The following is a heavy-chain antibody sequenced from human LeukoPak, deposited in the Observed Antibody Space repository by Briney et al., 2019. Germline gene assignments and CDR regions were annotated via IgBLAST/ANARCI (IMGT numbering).Heavy chain of an antibody. V-gene: IGHV3-48*02. Sequence: GGSLRLSCAASGFTFSSYSMNWVRQAPGKGLEWVSFISSGSSTIHYANSVRIRFTVSRDNAKNSLYLQMNSLRNEDTALYYCARTGITGIFDAFDIWGQGTMVTVSS. CDR2: ISSGSSTI. J-gene: IGHJ3*02. CDR1: GFTFSSYS. CDR3: ARTGITGIFDAFDI. D-gene: IGHD1-20*01.